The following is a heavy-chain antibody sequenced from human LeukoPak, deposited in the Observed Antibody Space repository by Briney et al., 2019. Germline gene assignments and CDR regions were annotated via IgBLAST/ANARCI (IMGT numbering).Heavy chain of an antibody. V-gene: IGHV1-69*13. J-gene: IGHJ6*02. Sequence: SVKVSCKASGGTFSSYAISWVRQAPRQGLEWMGGIIPIFGTANYAQKFQGRVTITADESTSTAYMELSSLRSEDTAVYYCARGGGIDYYYYYGMDVWGQGTTVTVSS. D-gene: IGHD2-21*01. CDR2: IIPIFGTA. CDR1: GGTFSSYA. CDR3: ARGGGIDYYYYYGMDV.